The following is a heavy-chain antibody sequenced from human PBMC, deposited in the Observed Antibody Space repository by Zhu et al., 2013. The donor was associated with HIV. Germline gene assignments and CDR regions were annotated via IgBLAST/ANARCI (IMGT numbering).Heavy chain of an antibody. CDR3: ARVYGLIDS. D-gene: IGHD4-17*01. CDR1: GYTFSNYD. Sequence: QVQLVQSGAEVKKPGASVKVSCKASGYTFSNYDINWVRQATGQGLEWMGWMNPKSGNTGYAQKFQGRLTMTRDTSITTAYMELSSLRSEDTAMYYCARVYGLIDSWGQGTLVHRLL. V-gene: IGHV1-8*01. CDR2: MNPKSGNT. J-gene: IGHJ5*02.